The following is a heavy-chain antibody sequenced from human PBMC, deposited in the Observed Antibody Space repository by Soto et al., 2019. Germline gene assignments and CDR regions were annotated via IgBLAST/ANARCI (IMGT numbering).Heavy chain of an antibody. Sequence: TSETLSLTCTVSGGSITSGGYYWSWLRQHPGKGLEWIGHIYYSGSTHYNPSLKSRVGISADTTKNQLSLKLSSVTAADTAVYYCARSDCFSTSCYPLPPNWFDPWGQGTLVTVSS. D-gene: IGHD2-2*01. CDR2: IYYSGST. CDR3: ARSDCFSTSCYPLPPNWFDP. CDR1: GGSITSGGYY. J-gene: IGHJ5*02. V-gene: IGHV4-31*03.